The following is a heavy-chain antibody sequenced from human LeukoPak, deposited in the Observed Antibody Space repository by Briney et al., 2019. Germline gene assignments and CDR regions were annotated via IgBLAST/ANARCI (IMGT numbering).Heavy chain of an antibody. CDR1: GGTFSSYA. V-gene: IGHV1-69*05. J-gene: IGHJ4*02. CDR2: IIPIFGTA. D-gene: IGHD3-3*01. CDR3: ARDLREYDFWSGYYTGSGLDY. Sequence: SVKVSCKASGGTFSSYAISWVRQAPGQGLEWMGRIIPIFGTANYAQKFQGRVTITTDEFTSTAYMELSSLRSEDTAVYYCARDLREYDFWSGYYTGSGLDYWGQGTLVTVSS.